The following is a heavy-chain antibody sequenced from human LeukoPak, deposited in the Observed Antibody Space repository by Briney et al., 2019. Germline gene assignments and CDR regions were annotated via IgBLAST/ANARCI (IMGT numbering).Heavy chain of an antibody. CDR1: GFSFSNYG. V-gene: IGHV3-30*02. CDR2: IRNDGINK. Sequence: PGGSLRLSCAASGFSFSNYGIHWVRQAPGKGLEWVAFIRNDGINKYYADSVKGRFTISKDISKNTVYLQMNSLRTEDTAVYYCAKRLVYGVDYWGQGALVTVSS. J-gene: IGHJ4*02. D-gene: IGHD4-17*01. CDR3: AKRLVYGVDY.